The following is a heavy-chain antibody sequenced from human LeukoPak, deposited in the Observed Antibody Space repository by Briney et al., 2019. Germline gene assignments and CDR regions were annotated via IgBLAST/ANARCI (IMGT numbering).Heavy chain of an antibody. CDR2: INHSGST. CDR3: ARGPPRWGYCSSTSCYTVDY. CDR1: GGSFSGYY. J-gene: IGHJ4*02. D-gene: IGHD2-2*02. V-gene: IGHV4-34*01. Sequence: PSETLSLTCAVYGGSFSGYYWSWIRQPPGKGLEWIGEINHSGSTNYNPSLKSRVTISVDTSKNQFSLKLSSVTAADTAVYYCARGPPRWGYCSSTSCYTVDYWGQGTWSPSPQ.